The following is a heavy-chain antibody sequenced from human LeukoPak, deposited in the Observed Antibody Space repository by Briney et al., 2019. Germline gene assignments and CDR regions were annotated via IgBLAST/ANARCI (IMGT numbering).Heavy chain of an antibody. J-gene: IGHJ4*02. D-gene: IGHD3-22*01. CDR3: ATHAYYYDSSAFDY. CDR2: ISYDGSNK. Sequence: GGSLRLSCAASGFTFSSYAMPWVRQAPGKGLEWVAVISYDGSNKYYADSVKGRFTISRDNSKNTLYLQMNSLRAEDTAVYYCATHAYYYDSSAFDYWGQGTLVTVSS. V-gene: IGHV3-30-3*01. CDR1: GFTFSSYA.